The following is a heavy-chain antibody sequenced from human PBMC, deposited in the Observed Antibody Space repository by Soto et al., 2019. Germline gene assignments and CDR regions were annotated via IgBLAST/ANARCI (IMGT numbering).Heavy chain of an antibody. CDR1: GFSLSNARMG. CDR2: IFSNDEK. V-gene: IGHV2-26*01. CDR3: ARIRPNYDSSGYRMDV. D-gene: IGHD3-22*01. J-gene: IGHJ6*02. Sequence: GSGPTLVNPTETLTLTCTVSGFSLSNARMGVSWIRQPPGKALEWLAHIFSNDEKSYSTSLKSRLTISKDTSKSQVVLTMTNMDPVDTATYYCARIRPNYDSSGYRMDVWGQGTTVTVSS.